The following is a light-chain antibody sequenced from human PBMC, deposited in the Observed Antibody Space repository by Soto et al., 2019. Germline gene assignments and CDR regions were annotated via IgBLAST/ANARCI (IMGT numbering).Light chain of an antibody. CDR3: QQYGTSPFT. J-gene: IGKJ3*01. V-gene: IGKV3-15*01. CDR1: QSVSSN. CDR2: GAS. Sequence: EIVMTQSPGTLSVSPGERATLACRASQSVSSNLAWYQQKPGQVPRLLIYGASTRATGIPVRFSGSGSGTDFTLTISSLQSEDFAVYYCQQYGTSPFTFGPGTKVDIK.